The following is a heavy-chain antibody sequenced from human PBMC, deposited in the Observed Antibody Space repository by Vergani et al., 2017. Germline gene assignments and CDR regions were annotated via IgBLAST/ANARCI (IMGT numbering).Heavy chain of an antibody. CDR2: IYRGGST. CDR3: AKGTQYYDFWRGYYPGYFDY. Sequence: EVQLVESGGGLVQPGGSLRLSCAASGFTFSSYYMSWVRQAPGKGLEWVSVIYRGGSTYYADSVKGRFTIIRDNTKNTLYLQMNSLRAEDQTVYYCAKGTQYYDFWRGYYPGYFDYWGQGTLVTVSS. J-gene: IGHJ4*02. V-gene: IGHV3-66*01. CDR1: GFTFSSYY. D-gene: IGHD3-3*01.